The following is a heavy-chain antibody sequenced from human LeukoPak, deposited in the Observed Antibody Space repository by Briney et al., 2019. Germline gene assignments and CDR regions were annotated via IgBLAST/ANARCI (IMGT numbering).Heavy chain of an antibody. D-gene: IGHD6-25*01. CDR3: ARAALGEGNWFDP. J-gene: IGHJ5*02. Sequence: SSETLSLTCTVSGGSISSGGYYWSWIRQHPGKGLEWIGYIYYSGSTYYNPSLKSRVTISVDTSKNQFSLKLSSVTAADTAVYYCARAALGEGNWFDPWGQGTLVTVSS. V-gene: IGHV4-31*03. CDR2: IYYSGST. CDR1: GGSISSGGYY.